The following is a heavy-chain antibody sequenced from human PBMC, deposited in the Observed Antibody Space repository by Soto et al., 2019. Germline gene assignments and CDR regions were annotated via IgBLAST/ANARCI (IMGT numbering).Heavy chain of an antibody. Sequence: PSETLSLTCTVSGGSISRYYWRWIRQPPGKGLEWIGYIYYSGSTNYNPSLKSRVTISVDTSKNQFSLKLSSVTAADTAVYYCARRYGYSFDYWGQGTLVTVS. V-gene: IGHV4-59*08. J-gene: IGHJ4*02. CDR2: IYYSGST. D-gene: IGHD6-13*01. CDR1: GGSISRYY. CDR3: ARRYGYSFDY.